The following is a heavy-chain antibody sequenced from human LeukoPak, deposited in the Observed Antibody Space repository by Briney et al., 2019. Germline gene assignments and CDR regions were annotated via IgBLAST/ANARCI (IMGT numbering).Heavy chain of an antibody. CDR1: GGSISSGGYY. CDR3: ASQATMNAFDI. V-gene: IGHV4-30-2*03. Sequence: SETLSLTCTVSGGSISSGGYYWSWIRQPPGKGLEWIGYIYHSGSTYYNPSLKSRVTISVDTSKNQFSLKLSSVTAADTAVYYCASQATMNAFDIWGQGTAVSVSS. D-gene: IGHD3-22*01. J-gene: IGHJ3*02. CDR2: IYHSGST.